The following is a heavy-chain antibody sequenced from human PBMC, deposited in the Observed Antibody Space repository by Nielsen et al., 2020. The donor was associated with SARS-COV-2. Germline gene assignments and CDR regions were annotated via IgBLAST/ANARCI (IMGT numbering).Heavy chain of an antibody. CDR1: GFSFRSFT. CDR3: AKDRTAGDGYWEFDH. D-gene: IGHD5-24*01. Sequence: GESLKISCAASGFSFRSFTMGWVRQAPGKGLEWVSGIIWRSGETYYADSVKGRFSISRDDSRDTVYLQMNSLRAEDTARYYCAKDRTAGDGYWEFDHWGPGAQVTVSS. V-gene: IGHV3-23*01. CDR2: IIWRSGET. J-gene: IGHJ4*02.